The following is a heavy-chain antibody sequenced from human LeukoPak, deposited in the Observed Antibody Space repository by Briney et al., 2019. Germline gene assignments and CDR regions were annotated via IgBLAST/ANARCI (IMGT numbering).Heavy chain of an antibody. CDR3: GRAPSHTDCGGDCHFGY. J-gene: IGHJ4*02. CDR2: ISAYNGNT. Sequence: GASVKVSCKASGYTFTSYGISWVRQAPGQGLEWTGWISAYNGNTKYTQKLQGRVTMTTDTSTSTAYIELRSLRSDDTAVHYCGRAPSHTDCGGDCHFGYWGQGTLVTVST. V-gene: IGHV1-18*01. CDR1: GYTFTSYG. D-gene: IGHD2-21*02.